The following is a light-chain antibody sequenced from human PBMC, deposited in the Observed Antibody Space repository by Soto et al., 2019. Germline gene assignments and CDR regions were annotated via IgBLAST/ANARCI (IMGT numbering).Light chain of an antibody. CDR3: QQYDNYPLT. J-gene: IGKJ4*01. Sequence: EIVLTQSPGTLSLSPGERATLSCRASQSVTSTYLAWYQQKPGQPPRLLIYGASNRATGIPDRFSGSGSGTDFTLTISNLQPDDFATYYCQQYDNYPLTFGGGTKVEI. CDR1: QSVTSTY. V-gene: IGKV3-20*01. CDR2: GAS.